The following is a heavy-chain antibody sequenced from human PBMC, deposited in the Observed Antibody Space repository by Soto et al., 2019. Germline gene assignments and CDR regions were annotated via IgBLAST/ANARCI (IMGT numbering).Heavy chain of an antibody. CDR2: INTYHGNT. CDR1: GYTFTNYG. J-gene: IGHJ6*02. Sequence: QVQLVQSGAELKKPGASVKVSCKASGYTFTNYGISWVRQAPGQGLEWMGWINTYHGNTKYAQKLQGRVTMTKDTSTSTAYMELTSLRSDDTAVYYCARSHGYSASWGYFYYGMKIWGQGTTVIVSS. D-gene: IGHD6-13*01. CDR3: ARSHGYSASWGYFYYGMKI. V-gene: IGHV1-18*01.